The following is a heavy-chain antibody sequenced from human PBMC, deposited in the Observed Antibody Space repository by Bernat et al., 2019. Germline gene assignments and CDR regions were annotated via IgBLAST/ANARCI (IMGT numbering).Heavy chain of an antibody. V-gene: IGHV3-33*01. Sequence: QVQLVESGGGVVQPGRSLRLSCAASGFTFSSYGMHWVRQAPGKGLEWVAVIWYDGTNKYYADSVKGRFTISRDNSKNTLYLQMNSLRAEDTAVYYCARVEVVSGWTFDYWGQGTLVTVSS. CDR2: IWYDGTNK. CDR3: ARVEVVSGWTFDY. CDR1: GFTFSSYG. J-gene: IGHJ4*02. D-gene: IGHD6-19*01.